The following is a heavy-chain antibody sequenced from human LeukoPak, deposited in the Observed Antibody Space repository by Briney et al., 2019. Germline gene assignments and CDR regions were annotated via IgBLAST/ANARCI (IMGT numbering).Heavy chain of an antibody. D-gene: IGHD3-22*01. CDR2: IYFSGST. CDR1: GDSIGSGDYY. Sequence: TLSLTCTVSGDSIGSGDYYWSWIRQPPGKGLEWIGSIYFSGSTHYNSSLKSRVTISVDASKNQFSLKLSSVTAADTAVYYCARGAEEPTYYYDSSGYSFDHWGQGTLVTVSS. V-gene: IGHV4-30-4*08. CDR3: ARGAEEPTYYYDSSGYSFDH. J-gene: IGHJ4*02.